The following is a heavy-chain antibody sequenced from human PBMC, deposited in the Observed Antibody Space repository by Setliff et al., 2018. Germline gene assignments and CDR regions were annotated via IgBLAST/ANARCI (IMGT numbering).Heavy chain of an antibody. D-gene: IGHD6-13*01. CDR3: ARSMQQLVRRYFDY. V-gene: IGHV3-21*01. CDR1: GFTFSSYS. J-gene: IGHJ4*02. CDR2: ISSSSSYI. Sequence: GGSLRLSCAASGFTFSSYSMNWVRQAPGKGLEWVSSISSSSSYIYYADSVKGRFTISRDNAKNSLYLQMNSLRAEDTAVYYCARSMQQLVRRYFDYWGQGTLVTAPQ.